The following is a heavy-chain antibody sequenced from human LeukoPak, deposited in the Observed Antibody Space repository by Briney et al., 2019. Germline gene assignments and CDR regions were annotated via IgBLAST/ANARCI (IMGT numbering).Heavy chain of an antibody. V-gene: IGHV1-69*04. CDR3: ARERDRDYPFDY. Sequence: ASVKVSCKASGGTFSSYAISWVRQAPGQGLEWMGRIIPILGIANYAQKFQGRVTITADKSTSTAYMELSSLRSEDTAVYYCARERDRDYPFDYWGQGTLSPSSQ. J-gene: IGHJ4*02. D-gene: IGHD4-17*01. CDR2: IIPILGIA. CDR1: GGTFSSYA.